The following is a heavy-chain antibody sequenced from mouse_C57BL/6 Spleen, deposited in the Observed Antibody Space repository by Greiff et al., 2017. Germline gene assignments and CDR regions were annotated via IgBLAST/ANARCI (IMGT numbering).Heavy chain of an antibody. CDR1: GYSFTSYY. J-gene: IGHJ1*03. Sequence: QVQLQQSGPELVKPGASVKISCKASGYSFTSYYIHWVKQRPGQGLEWIGWIYPGSGNTKYNEKFKGTATLTAHTSSSTAYLQRSSLSSEDSAGYYGARRDIYYGLWYFDVWGTGTTVTVSS. CDR2: IYPGSGNT. CDR3: ARRDIYYGLWYFDV. V-gene: IGHV1-66*01. D-gene: IGHD2-1*01.